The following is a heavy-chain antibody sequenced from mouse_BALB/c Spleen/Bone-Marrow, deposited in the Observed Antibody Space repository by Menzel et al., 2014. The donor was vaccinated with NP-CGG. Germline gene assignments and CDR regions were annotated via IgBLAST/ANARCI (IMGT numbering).Heavy chain of an antibody. D-gene: IGHD1-1*01. V-gene: IGHV5-6-4*01. CDR1: GFTFSSYT. J-gene: IGHJ4*01. CDR3: TRDPFYYGSSYAMDY. Sequence: EVKLMESGGGLVKPGGSLKLSCAASGFTFSSYTMSWVRQTPEKRLEWVATISSGGSYTYYPDSVKGRFTISRDNAKNTLYLQMSSLKSEDTATYYCTRDPFYYGSSYAMDYWGQGTSVTVSS. CDR2: ISSGGSYT.